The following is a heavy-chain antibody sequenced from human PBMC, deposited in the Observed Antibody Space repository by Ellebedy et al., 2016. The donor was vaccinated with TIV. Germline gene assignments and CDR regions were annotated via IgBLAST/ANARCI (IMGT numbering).Heavy chain of an antibody. CDR3: AKAPIASCSGGTCYPFDW. CDR1: GFTFSSYA. V-gene: IGHV3-23*01. CDR2: ISGSGGST. D-gene: IGHD2-15*01. J-gene: IGHJ4*02. Sequence: GESLKISCAASGFTFSSYAMCWVRQAPGKGLEWVSTISGSGGSTYYADSVKGRFTISRDNSKNTLYLQMTSLRDEDTAVYHCAKAPIASCSGGTCYPFDWWGQGTLVTVSS.